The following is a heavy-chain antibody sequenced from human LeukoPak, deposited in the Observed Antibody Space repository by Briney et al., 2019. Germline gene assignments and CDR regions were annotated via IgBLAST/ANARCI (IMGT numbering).Heavy chain of an antibody. J-gene: IGHJ6*03. V-gene: IGHV4-39*02. D-gene: IGHD3-22*01. Sequence: SETLSLTCTASGGSISSSDYYWGWIRQSPGKGLEWIGRISYSGSTYYNPSLKSRVTISVDTSKNHFSLRLSSVTAADTAVYYCARLTHSYYSDTSGYYPYYYMDVWGKGTTVTVSS. CDR1: GGSISSSDYY. CDR3: ARLTHSYYSDTSGYYPYYYMDV. CDR2: ISYSGST.